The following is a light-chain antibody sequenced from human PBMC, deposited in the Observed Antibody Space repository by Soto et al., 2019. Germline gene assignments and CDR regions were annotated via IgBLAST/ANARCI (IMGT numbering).Light chain of an antibody. CDR3: QQYGSSPWT. J-gene: IGKJ1*01. V-gene: IGKV3-20*01. CDR1: PSVSNY. Sequence: SVMTLSPSTLSLSPSERATLSRSSSPSVSNYLAWYQQLPGQTPRLLIYGASSRATGIPDRFSGSGSGTDFTLTISRLEPEDFAVYHCQQYGSSPWTFGQGTKVDIK. CDR2: GAS.